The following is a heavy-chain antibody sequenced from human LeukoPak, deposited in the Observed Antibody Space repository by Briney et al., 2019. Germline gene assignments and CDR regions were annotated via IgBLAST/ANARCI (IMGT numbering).Heavy chain of an antibody. CDR3: ARPYSSSDPFDY. Sequence: ASVKVSCKASGYTFTGYYVHWVRQAPGQGLEWIGRINPNSGGTNYAQKFQGRVTMTRDTSISTAYMELSRLRSDDTAVYYCARPYSSSDPFDYWGQGTLVTVSS. V-gene: IGHV1-2*06. J-gene: IGHJ4*02. CDR2: INPNSGGT. CDR1: GYTFTGYY. D-gene: IGHD6-6*01.